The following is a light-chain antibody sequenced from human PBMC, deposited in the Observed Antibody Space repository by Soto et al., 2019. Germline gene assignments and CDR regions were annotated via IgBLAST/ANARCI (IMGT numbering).Light chain of an antibody. CDR1: SSDVGGYNY. CDR2: DVS. CDR3: CSNAGSYTWV. V-gene: IGLV2-11*01. J-gene: IGLJ3*02. Sequence: QSVLTQPRSVSGSPGQSVTISCTGTSSDVGGYNYVSWYQQYPDTAPKLMIYDVSKRPSGVPDRFSGSKSGNAASLTISGLQAEDEADYYCCSNAGSYTWVFGGGTKLTVL.